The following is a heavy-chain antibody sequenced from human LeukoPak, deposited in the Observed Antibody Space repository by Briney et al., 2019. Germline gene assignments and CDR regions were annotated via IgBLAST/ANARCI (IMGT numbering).Heavy chain of an antibody. D-gene: IGHD1-26*01. CDR1: GYPFSGYK. CDR3: AIELSGDGNFDY. CDR2: ISAHDGGT. Sequence: ASVKVSCKASGYPFSGYKIHWVRQAPGQGLEWMGWISAHDGGTNYARKFQGRITMARDTSINTAYIEVSRLRSDDTAEYYCAIELSGDGNFDYWGRGTLVTVSS. J-gene: IGHJ4*02. V-gene: IGHV1-2*02.